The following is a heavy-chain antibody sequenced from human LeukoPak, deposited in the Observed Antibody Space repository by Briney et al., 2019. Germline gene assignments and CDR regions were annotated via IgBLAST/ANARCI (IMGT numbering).Heavy chain of an antibody. CDR3: ARLSPYYDILTGYSSPDY. Sequence: GASVKVSCKASGYTFTGYYMHWMRQAPGQGLEWMGWINPNSGGTNYAQKFQGRVTMTRDTSISTAYMELSRLRSDDTAVYYCARLSPYYDILTGYSSPDYWGQGTLVTVSS. CDR1: GYTFTGYY. J-gene: IGHJ4*02. CDR2: INPNSGGT. D-gene: IGHD3-9*01. V-gene: IGHV1-2*02.